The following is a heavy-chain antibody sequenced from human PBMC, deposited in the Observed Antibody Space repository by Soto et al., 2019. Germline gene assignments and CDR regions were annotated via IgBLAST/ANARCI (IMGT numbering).Heavy chain of an antibody. Sequence: EVQLVQSGAEVKKPGESLKISCKGFGYSFNTYWIAWVRKMPGKGLEWMGIIYPGDSRTRYSPSFQGQVTISADKSISTAYLQWSSLTASDTAVYYCARDLDYGGNSDWCAPWGQGTLVTVSS. J-gene: IGHJ5*02. CDR1: GYSFNTYW. CDR2: IYPGDSRT. CDR3: ARDLDYGGNSDWCAP. V-gene: IGHV5-51*01. D-gene: IGHD4-17*01.